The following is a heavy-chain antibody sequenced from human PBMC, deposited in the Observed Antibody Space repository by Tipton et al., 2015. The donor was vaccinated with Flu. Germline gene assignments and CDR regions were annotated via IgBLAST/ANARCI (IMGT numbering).Heavy chain of an antibody. CDR2: ISSSSSYI. J-gene: IGHJ6*02. CDR1: GFTFSSYS. Sequence: SLRLSCAASGFTFSSYSMNWVRQAPGKGLEWVSSISSSSSYIYHADSVKGRFTISRDNAKNSLYLQMNSLRAEDTAVYYCARDESGYTPLYYYYGMDVWGQGTTVTVSS. CDR3: ARDESGYTPLYYYYGMDV. D-gene: IGHD3-16*02. V-gene: IGHV3-21*01.